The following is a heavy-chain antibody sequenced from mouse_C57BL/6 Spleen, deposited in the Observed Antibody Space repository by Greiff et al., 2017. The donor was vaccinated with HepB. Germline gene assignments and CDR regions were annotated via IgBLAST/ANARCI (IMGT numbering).Heavy chain of an antibody. Sequence: QVQLQQPGAELVKPGASVKLSCKASGYTFTSYWMQWVKQRPGQGLEWIGEIDPSDSYTNYNQKFKGKATLTVDTSSSTAYMQLSSLTSEDSAVYYCARRTVPFYYFDYWGQGTTLTVSS. D-gene: IGHD1-1*01. CDR3: ARRTVPFYYFDY. CDR2: IDPSDSYT. CDR1: GYTFTSYW. J-gene: IGHJ2*01. V-gene: IGHV1-50*01.